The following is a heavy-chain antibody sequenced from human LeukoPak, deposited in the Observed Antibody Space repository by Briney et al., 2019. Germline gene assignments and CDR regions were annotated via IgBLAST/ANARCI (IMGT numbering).Heavy chain of an antibody. Sequence: SVKVSCKASGGTFSSYAISWVRQAPGQGLEWMGGIIPIFGTANYAQKFQSRVTITTDESTSTAYMELSSLRSEDTAVYYCASGVARDGYNKVYWGQGTLVTVSS. CDR1: GGTFSSYA. D-gene: IGHD5-24*01. J-gene: IGHJ4*02. CDR2: IIPIFGTA. V-gene: IGHV1-69*05. CDR3: ASGVARDGYNKVY.